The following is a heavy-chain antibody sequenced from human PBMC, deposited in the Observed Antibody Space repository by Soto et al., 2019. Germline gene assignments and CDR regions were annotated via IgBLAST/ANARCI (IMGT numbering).Heavy chain of an antibody. Sequence: QVQLQESGPGLVKPSETLSLPCSVSAVSTSNHYWTWIRKPPGQGPERIGCIYYRGTTNYNASFNSRVTISVYASKNQFTPKFNSVTTANSACYYCARGGDSSCHEHEFDYWGQGILVTVSA. CDR3: ARGGDSSCHEHEFDY. J-gene: IGHJ4*02. V-gene: IGHV4-59*11. D-gene: IGHD4-4*01. CDR1: AVSTSNHY. CDR2: IYYRGTT.